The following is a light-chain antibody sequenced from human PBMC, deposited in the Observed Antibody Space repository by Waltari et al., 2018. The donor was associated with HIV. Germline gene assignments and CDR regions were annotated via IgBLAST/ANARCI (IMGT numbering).Light chain of an antibody. CDR2: GDT. Sequence: QAVLTQPPSASGAPGQRATIPCTGSRSNIAAAHAVHWYQPLPGTAPKLLIYGDTHRPSGVPDRFSGSKSGTSASLAIAGLQTEDEAVFYCQSFDSSLSNLVVFGGGTKVTVL. CDR3: QSFDSSLSNLVV. CDR1: RSNIAAAHA. V-gene: IGLV1-40*01. J-gene: IGLJ2*01.